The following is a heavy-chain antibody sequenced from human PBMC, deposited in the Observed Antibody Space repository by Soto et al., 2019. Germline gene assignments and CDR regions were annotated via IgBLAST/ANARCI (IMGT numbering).Heavy chain of an antibody. CDR1: GGSFSGYY. CDR3: VSGETTVTTAHYYYYYMDV. V-gene: IGHV4-34*01. D-gene: IGHD4-4*01. CDR2: INHSGST. Sequence: SETLSLTCAVYGGSFSGYYWSWIRQPPGKGLEWIGEINHSGSTSYNPSLKSRVSISVDTSKNQFSLRLSSVTAADTAVYYCVSGETTVTTAHYYYYYMDVWGKGTTVTVSS. J-gene: IGHJ6*03.